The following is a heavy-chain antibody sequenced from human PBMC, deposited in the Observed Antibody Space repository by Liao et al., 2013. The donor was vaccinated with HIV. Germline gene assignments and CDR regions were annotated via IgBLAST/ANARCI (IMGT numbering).Heavy chain of an antibody. CDR3: ARTVYDRTDPIFDY. CDR2: ISYVGIT. V-gene: IGHV4-59*01. J-gene: IGHJ4*02. D-gene: IGHD3-9*01. Sequence: QVQLQESGPGLVKPSETLSLTCSVSGGSISGYHWSWIRQSPGKGLEWIGYISYVGITKYNPSFKSRLTMSVDTSNDQFSLRLTSVTAADTAVYFCARTVYDRTDPIFDYWGQGTLVSVSS. CDR1: GGSISGYH.